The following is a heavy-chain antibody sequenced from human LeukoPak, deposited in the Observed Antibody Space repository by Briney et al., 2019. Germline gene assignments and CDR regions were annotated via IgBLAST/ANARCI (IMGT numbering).Heavy chain of an antibody. CDR3: ARYCNSASCSDFKGAFDI. Sequence: SETLSLTCTVSGGFLTTHYWAWVRQPAGRGLEWIGRVHSTGSTNYSPYFESRVSMSVDTSKNKLPLRLTSVTVADSAMYYCARYCNSASCSDFKGAFDIWGHGTMVTVSS. CDR1: GGFLTTHY. J-gene: IGHJ3*02. V-gene: IGHV4-4*07. D-gene: IGHD2-2*01. CDR2: VHSTGST.